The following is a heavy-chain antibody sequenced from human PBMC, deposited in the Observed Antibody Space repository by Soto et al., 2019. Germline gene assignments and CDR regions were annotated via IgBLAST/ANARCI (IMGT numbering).Heavy chain of an antibody. Sequence: ASVKVSCKASGYTLTSQDVHWVRQAPGQGLEWMGIINPLDGSTSYAQKFQGRVTMTRDTPTGTVYMELSSLRSEYTAVYYCASGQGFWCGYHYYHGLDVWGPGTTVTVSS. J-gene: IGHJ6*02. CDR1: GYTLTSQD. CDR2: INPLDGST. CDR3: ASGQGFWCGYHYYHGLDV. D-gene: IGHD3-3*01. V-gene: IGHV1-46*01.